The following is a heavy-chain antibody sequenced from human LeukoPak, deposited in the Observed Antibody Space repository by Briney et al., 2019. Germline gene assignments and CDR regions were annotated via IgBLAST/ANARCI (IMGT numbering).Heavy chain of an antibody. CDR1: GFTFSSYA. CDR3: AGYFCSGGSCYRYFDY. D-gene: IGHD2-15*01. V-gene: IGHV3-23*01. J-gene: IGHJ4*02. CDR2: ISGSGGGT. Sequence: TGGSLRLSCAASGFTFSSYAMSWVRQPTGKGLEWVSTISGSGGGTYYADSVKGRFTISRDNSKNTLYLQMNSLRPEDTAVYYCAGYFCSGGSCYRYFDYWGQGTLVTVSS.